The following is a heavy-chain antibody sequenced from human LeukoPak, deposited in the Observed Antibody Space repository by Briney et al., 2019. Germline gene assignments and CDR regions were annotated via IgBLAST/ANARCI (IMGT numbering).Heavy chain of an antibody. CDR2: IIPIFGTA. J-gene: IGHJ3*02. V-gene: IGHV1-69*05. D-gene: IGHD3-9*01. CDR3: ARTYSGLTQLRYFDWSRDDAFDI. Sequence: SVKISCKASGGTFSSYAISWVRQAPGQGHEWMGGIIPIFGTANYAQKFQGRVTITTDESTSTAYMELSSLRSEDTAVYYCARTYSGLTQLRYFDWSRDDAFDIWGQGTMVTVSS. CDR1: GGTFSSYA.